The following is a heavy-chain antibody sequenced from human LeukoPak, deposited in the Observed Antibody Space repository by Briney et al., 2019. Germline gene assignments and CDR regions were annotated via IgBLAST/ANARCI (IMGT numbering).Heavy chain of an antibody. Sequence: PGGSLRLSCAASGFTFSDYYMSWIRQAPGKGLEWVSYISSSGSTIYYADSVRGRFIISRDNAKNSLYLQMNSLRAEDTAVYYCVSAKTCGGDCYHFDYWGQGALVTVSS. J-gene: IGHJ4*02. CDR1: GFTFSDYY. CDR3: VSAKTCGGDCYHFDY. D-gene: IGHD2-21*02. V-gene: IGHV3-11*01. CDR2: ISSSGSTI.